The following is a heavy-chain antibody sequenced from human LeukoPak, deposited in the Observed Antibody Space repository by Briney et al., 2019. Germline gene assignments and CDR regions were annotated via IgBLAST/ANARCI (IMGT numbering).Heavy chain of an antibody. Sequence: GRSLRLSCAPSAFTFSDHCIDWVRQAPGKWLEWVGRARNKAKSYSVEYAESVRGRFTISRDDSENSLYLQMNSLKTEDTAVYYCTREALNHGSGTYYIDSFDFWGQGTLVTVSS. D-gene: IGHD3-10*01. CDR1: AFTFSDHC. CDR3: TREALNHGSGTYYIDSFDF. V-gene: IGHV3-72*01. CDR2: ARNKAKSYSV. J-gene: IGHJ4*02.